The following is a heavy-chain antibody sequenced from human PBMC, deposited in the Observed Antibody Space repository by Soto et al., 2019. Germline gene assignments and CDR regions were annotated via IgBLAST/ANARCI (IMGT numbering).Heavy chain of an antibody. CDR2: IYYSGST. J-gene: IGHJ4*02. Sequence: SSETLSLTCTVSGGSISSGDYYWSWIRQPPGKGLEWIGYIYYSGSTYYNPSLKSRVTISVDTSKNQFSLKLSSVTAADTAVYYCVRAYSDRRPPHFDYWGQGTLVTVSS. CDR3: VRAYSDRRPPHFDY. CDR1: GGSISSGDYY. D-gene: IGHD6-13*01. V-gene: IGHV4-30-4*01.